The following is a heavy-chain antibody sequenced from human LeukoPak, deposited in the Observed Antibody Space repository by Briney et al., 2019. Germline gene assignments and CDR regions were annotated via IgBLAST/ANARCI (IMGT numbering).Heavy chain of an antibody. CDR1: GYTFTSYG. D-gene: IGHD3-3*01. Sequence: RASVKVSCKASGYTFTSYGISWVRQAPGQGLEWMGWISAYNGNTNYAQKLQGRVTMTTDTSTSTAYMELRSLRSDDTAVYYCARDYDFWSGYSGFDPWGQGTLVTVSS. J-gene: IGHJ5*02. CDR3: ARDYDFWSGYSGFDP. V-gene: IGHV1-18*01. CDR2: ISAYNGNT.